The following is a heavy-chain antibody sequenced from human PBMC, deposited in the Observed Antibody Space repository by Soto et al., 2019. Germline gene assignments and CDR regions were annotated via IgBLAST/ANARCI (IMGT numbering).Heavy chain of an antibody. D-gene: IGHD3-22*01. V-gene: IGHV4-30-4*01. CDR3: ARGSHYYDSSGSYWYFDL. CDR2: ISDSGST. J-gene: IGHJ2*01. CDR1: GGSISSSYYY. Sequence: QVQLQESGPGLVKPSQTLSLTCTVSGGSISSSYYYWSWIRQPPGNGLAWIGYISDSGSTYYNPSLKSRVTISVDTSKNQFSLKLGSVTAADTAVYYCARGSHYYDSSGSYWYFDLWGRGTLVTVSS.